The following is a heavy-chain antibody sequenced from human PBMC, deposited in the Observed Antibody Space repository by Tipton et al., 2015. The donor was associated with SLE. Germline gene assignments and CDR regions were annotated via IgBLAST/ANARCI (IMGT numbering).Heavy chain of an antibody. Sequence: TLSLTCSVSGDSISSGVYYWSWILQHPGKGLEWIGYISYSGSTYYNPSLKSRVTISVDTSRNQFSLKPSSVAAADTAVYYCANSIAVAGTEYYGMDVWGEGTTVTVSS. CDR3: ANSIAVAGTEYYGMDV. D-gene: IGHD6-19*01. CDR1: GDSISSGVYY. J-gene: IGHJ6*04. V-gene: IGHV4-30-4*01. CDR2: ISYSGST.